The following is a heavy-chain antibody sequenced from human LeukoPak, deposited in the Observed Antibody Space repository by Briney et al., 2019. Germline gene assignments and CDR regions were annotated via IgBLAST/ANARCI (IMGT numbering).Heavy chain of an antibody. CDR1: GFTFSSYS. J-gene: IGHJ6*02. CDR3: ARTLGYYDILTGFDWYGMGV. V-gene: IGHV3-21*01. Sequence: GGSPRLSCAASGFTFSSYSMNWVRQAPGKGLEWVSSISSSSSYIYYADSVKGRFTISRDNAKNSLYLQMNSLRAEDTAVYYCARTLGYYDILTGFDWYGMGVWGQGTTVTVSS. CDR2: ISSSSSYI. D-gene: IGHD3-9*01.